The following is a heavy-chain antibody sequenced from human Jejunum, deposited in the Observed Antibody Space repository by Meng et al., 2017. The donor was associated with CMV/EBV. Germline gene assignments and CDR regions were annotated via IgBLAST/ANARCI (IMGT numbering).Heavy chain of an antibody. D-gene: IGHD3-22*01. CDR2: FYYSGST. Sequence: QLQLQESGPGLVKPSETLSLTCTVPGDSISSTSYYWGWIRQPPGKGLEWIGSFYYSGSTYYNPSLKSRVTISVDTSKIQFSLRLSSVTAADTAVYYCARHSSCLTYYYDSSGYYSRWGQGTLVTVSS. V-gene: IGHV4-39*01. CDR3: ARHSSCLTYYYDSSGYYSR. J-gene: IGHJ4*01. CDR1: GDSISSTSYY.